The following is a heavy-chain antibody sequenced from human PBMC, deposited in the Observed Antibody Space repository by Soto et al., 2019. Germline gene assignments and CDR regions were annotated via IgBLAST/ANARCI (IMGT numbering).Heavy chain of an antibody. CDR1: GFTFSSYG. Sequence: PGGSLRLSCAASGFTFSSYGMHWVRQAPGKGLEWVAVIWYDGSNKYYADSVKGRFTISRDNSKNTLYLQMNGLRAEDTAVYYCSRDNGRWFDPWGQGTLVTVSS. CDR2: IWYDGSNK. V-gene: IGHV3-33*01. D-gene: IGHD2-8*01. CDR3: SRDNGRWFDP. J-gene: IGHJ5*02.